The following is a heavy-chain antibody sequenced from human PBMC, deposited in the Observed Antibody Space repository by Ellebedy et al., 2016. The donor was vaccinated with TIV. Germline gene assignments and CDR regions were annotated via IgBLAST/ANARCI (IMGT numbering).Heavy chain of an antibody. J-gene: IGHJ4*02. D-gene: IGHD2-8*01. V-gene: IGHV1-3*01. Sequence: ASVKVSCKASGYTFSSYAMHWVRQAPGQRLEWMGWINAGNGHTKYSLNFQGRVTITWDTSASTAYMELSRLRSEDTAVYYCARGGVGRYCTDGVCLQALDYWGQGTLVTVSS. CDR1: GYTFSSYA. CDR3: ARGGVGRYCTDGVCLQALDY. CDR2: INAGNGHT.